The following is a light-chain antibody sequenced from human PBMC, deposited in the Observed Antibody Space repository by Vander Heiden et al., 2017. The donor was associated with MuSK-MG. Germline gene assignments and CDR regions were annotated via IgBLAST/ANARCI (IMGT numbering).Light chain of an antibody. V-gene: IGKV3-20*01. CDR2: GAS. Sequence: EIVLTQSPGTLSLSPGERATLSCRASQSFSSSYLAWYQQKPGQAPTLLIYGASSRATGIPDRFSGSGSGTDFSLTISRLEPEDFAVYYCQQYGRSPRTFGQWTKVEIK. CDR1: QSFSSSY. CDR3: QQYGRSPRT. J-gene: IGKJ1*01.